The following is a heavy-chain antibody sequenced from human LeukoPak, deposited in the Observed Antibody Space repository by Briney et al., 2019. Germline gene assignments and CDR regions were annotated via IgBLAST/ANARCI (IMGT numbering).Heavy chain of an antibody. J-gene: IGHJ6*02. CDR1: GGSISSSSYY. V-gene: IGHV4-39*07. CDR3: ARDPILVVPAAMPAYYYYYGMDV. Sequence: SETLSLTCTVSGGSISSSSYYWGWIRQPPGKGLEWIGSIYYSGSTYYNPSLKSRVTISVDTSKNQFSLKLSSVTAADTAVYYCARDPILVVPAAMPAYYYYYGMDVWGQGTTVTVSS. CDR2: IYYSGST. D-gene: IGHD2-2*01.